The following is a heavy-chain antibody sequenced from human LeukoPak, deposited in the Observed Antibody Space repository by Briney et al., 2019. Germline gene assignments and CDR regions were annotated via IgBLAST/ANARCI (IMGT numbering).Heavy chain of an antibody. Sequence: PSETLSLTCTVSGGSISSYYWSWIRQPAGRGLEFIGRVYITGPTNYNASLLGRVTMSVDTSKSQFSLNLTSVTAADTAVYYCARAHTPLRSDYYYYLDVWGKGTTVTVS. J-gene: IGHJ6*03. CDR1: GGSISSYY. V-gene: IGHV4-4*07. CDR2: VYITGPT. CDR3: ARAHTPLRSDYYYYLDV. D-gene: IGHD5-18*01.